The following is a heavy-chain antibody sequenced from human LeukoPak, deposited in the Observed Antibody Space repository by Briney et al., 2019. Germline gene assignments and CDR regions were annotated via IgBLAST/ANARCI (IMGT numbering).Heavy chain of an antibody. CDR2: IYYSGST. CDR3: ARHASGHRLPNDY. V-gene: IGHV4-39*01. CDR1: GGSISSSSYY. J-gene: IGHJ4*02. Sequence: SETLSLTCTVSGGSISSSSYYWGWIRQPPGKGLEWIGSIYYSGSTCYNPSLKSRVTISVDTSKNQFSLKLSSVTAADTAVYYCARHASGHRLPNDYWGQGTLVTVSS. D-gene: IGHD6-25*01.